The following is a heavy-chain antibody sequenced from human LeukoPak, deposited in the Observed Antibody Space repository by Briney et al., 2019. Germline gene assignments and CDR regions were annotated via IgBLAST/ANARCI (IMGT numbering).Heavy chain of an antibody. CDR1: GLRFSDYY. D-gene: IGHD3-22*01. CDR3: ARDFYDTSGYYYDY. Sequence: GGSLRLSCAASGLRFSDYYVSWIRQAPGKGLQWVSYISSGGDIMHYADSVKGRFTISRDNAKNSLYLQMNSLRAEDTAVYYCARDFYDTSGYYYDYWGQGTLVTVSS. V-gene: IGHV3-11*04. CDR2: ISSGGDIM. J-gene: IGHJ4*02.